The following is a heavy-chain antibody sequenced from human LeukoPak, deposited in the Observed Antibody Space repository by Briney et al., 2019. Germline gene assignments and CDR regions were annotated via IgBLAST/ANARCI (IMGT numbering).Heavy chain of an antibody. V-gene: IGHV3-23*01. CDR2: IRGSGEST. Sequence: PGGSLRLSCAASGFIFNTYAMSWVRQAPGKGLEWVSTIRGSGESTHYADSVQGRFTISRDNSLYTVYLRMDSLRGDDTAVYYCAKDRISYTTSPGELSHWGQGTLVIVSS. CDR3: AKDRISYTTSPGELSH. D-gene: IGHD3-10*01. CDR1: GFIFNTYA. J-gene: IGHJ4*02.